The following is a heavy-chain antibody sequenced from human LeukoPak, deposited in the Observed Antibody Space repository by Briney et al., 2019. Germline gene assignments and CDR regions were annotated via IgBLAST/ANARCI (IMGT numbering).Heavy chain of an antibody. CDR3: GRGGPRGNSGYVIDY. Sequence: GGSLRLSCAASGFNFSSYWMHWVRQAPGKGLVWISRINYDGTTTSYADSVKGRFTISSDNAKNTLYLQMNSLRAEDTAAFYCGRGGPRGNSGYVIDYWGQGTPITVSS. J-gene: IGHJ4*02. CDR1: GFNFSSYW. V-gene: IGHV3-74*01. D-gene: IGHD5-12*01. CDR2: INYDGTTT.